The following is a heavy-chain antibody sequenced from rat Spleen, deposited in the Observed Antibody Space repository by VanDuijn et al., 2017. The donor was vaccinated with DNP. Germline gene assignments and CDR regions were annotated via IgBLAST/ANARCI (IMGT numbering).Heavy chain of an antibody. Sequence: EVQLVESGRGLVQPGESMKLSCAASGFTFSNYFMAWVRQAPTKGLEWVASITPGGGNTYYRDTVKGRFIISRDNAKTTLNLQMDSLRSEDTATYYCVTRGKYGGYDYWGQGVMVTVSS. V-gene: IGHV5-25*01. D-gene: IGHD1-11*01. CDR1: GFTFSNYF. CDR3: VTRGKYGGYDY. J-gene: IGHJ2*01. CDR2: ITPGGGNT.